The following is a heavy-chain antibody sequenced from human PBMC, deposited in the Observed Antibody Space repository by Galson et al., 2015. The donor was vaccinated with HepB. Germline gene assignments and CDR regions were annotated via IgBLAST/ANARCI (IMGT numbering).Heavy chain of an antibody. V-gene: IGHV4-30-2*01. CDR3: TSGGPRYFDWLQV. D-gene: IGHD3-9*01. J-gene: IGHJ4*02. CDR2: IYHSGIT. Sequence: TLSLTCTVSGGSVSRGGGSWSWVRQPPGGGLGWIGFIYHSGITFYSPSLRSRVSISMDRSENRFPLNLGSVTAADTAVYFCTSGGPRYFDWLQVWGQGTPVTVSS. CDR1: GGSVSRGGGS.